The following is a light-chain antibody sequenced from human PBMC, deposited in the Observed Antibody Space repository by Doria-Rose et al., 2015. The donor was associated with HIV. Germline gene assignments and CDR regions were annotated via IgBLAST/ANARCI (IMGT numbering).Light chain of an antibody. CDR3: QQYGTSRGT. CDR2: DGS. V-gene: IGKV3-20*01. CDR1: QSFSSTY. J-gene: IGKJ5*01. Sequence: TQSPGTLSLSPGERATLSCRASQSFSSTYLAWYQQKPGQAPSLLIYDGSTRATGIPDRFSGSGSGTDFTLTISRLEPEDVAVYYCQQYGTSRGTFGQGTRLETK.